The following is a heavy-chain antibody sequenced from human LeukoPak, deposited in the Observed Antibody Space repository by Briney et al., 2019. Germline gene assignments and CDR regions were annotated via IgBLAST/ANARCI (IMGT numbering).Heavy chain of an antibody. Sequence: SETLSLTCTVSCDSITNNNCYWGWVRQPPGKVLEWIASIYYSASSYYNPSLKSRVTMSVDTSKNQFSLKLSSVTDEDTAVYYCVRLDYSNFFDYWGQGNLVTVSS. CDR1: CDSITNNNCY. J-gene: IGHJ4*02. CDR3: VRLDYSNFFDY. V-gene: IGHV4-39*07. CDR2: IYYSASS. D-gene: IGHD4-11*01.